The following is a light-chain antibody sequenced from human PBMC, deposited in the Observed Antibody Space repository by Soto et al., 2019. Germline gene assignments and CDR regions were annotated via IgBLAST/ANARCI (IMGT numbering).Light chain of an antibody. CDR1: QSISRY. CDR2: AAS. Sequence: VQMTQSPSSLSASVGDRVTITCRASQSISRYINWYQQKPGKAPKLLIYAASSLQSGVPSRFSGSGSGTDFTLTISSLQPEDFATYYCQQSYSTPRTFGGGTKAEVK. J-gene: IGKJ4*01. CDR3: QQSYSTPRT. V-gene: IGKV1-39*01.